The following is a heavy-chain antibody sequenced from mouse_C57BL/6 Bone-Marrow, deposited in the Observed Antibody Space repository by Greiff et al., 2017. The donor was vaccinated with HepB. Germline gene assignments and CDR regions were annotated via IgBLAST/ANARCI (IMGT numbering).Heavy chain of an antibody. D-gene: IGHD2-3*01. CDR3: ARPDGYYGKDY. J-gene: IGHJ2*01. CDR1: GYTFTSYW. V-gene: IGHV1-64*01. CDR2: IHPNSGST. Sequence: QVQLQQPGAELVKPGASVKLSCKASGYTFTSYWMHWVKQRPGQGLEWIGMIHPNSGSTNYNEKFKSKATLTVDKSSSTAYMQLSSLTSEDSAVYYCARPDGYYGKDYWGQGTTLTVSS.